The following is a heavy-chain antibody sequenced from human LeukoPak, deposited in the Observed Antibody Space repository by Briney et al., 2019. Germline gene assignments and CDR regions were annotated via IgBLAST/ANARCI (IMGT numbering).Heavy chain of an antibody. CDR3: AREDSSGYYFGGGAFDI. CDR2: ISSSSSYI. CDR1: GFTFSSYS. Sequence: GGSLRLSCAASGFTFSSYSMNWVRQAPGKGLEWVSSISSSSSYIYYADSVKGRFAISRDNAKNSLYLQMNSLRAEDTAVYYCAREDSSGYYFGGGAFDIWGQGTMVTVSS. J-gene: IGHJ3*02. D-gene: IGHD3-22*01. V-gene: IGHV3-21*01.